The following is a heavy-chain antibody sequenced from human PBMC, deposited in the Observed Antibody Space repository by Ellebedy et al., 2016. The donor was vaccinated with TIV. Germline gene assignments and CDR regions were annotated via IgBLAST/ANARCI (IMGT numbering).Heavy chain of an antibody. Sequence: AASVKVSCKASGGTFSRYAISWVRQAPGQGLEWMGRIISILGITNYAQKFQDKVTITADKSTNTTYMELRSLRSDDTAVYYCARDLGGAAASWGQGTLVTVSS. V-gene: IGHV1-69*04. D-gene: IGHD6-13*01. CDR3: ARDLGGAAAS. CDR1: GGTFSRYA. J-gene: IGHJ4*02. CDR2: IISILGIT.